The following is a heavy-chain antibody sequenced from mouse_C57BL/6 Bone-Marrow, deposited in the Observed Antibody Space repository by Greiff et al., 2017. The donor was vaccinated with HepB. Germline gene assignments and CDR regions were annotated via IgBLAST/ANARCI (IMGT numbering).Heavy chain of an antibody. V-gene: IGHV14-4*01. D-gene: IGHD2-1*01. CDR1: GFNIKDDY. Sequence: EVQVVESGAELVRPGASVKLSCTASGFNIKDDYMHWVKQRPEQGLEWIGWIDPENGDTEYASKFQGKATITADTSSNTAYLQLSSLTSEDTAVYYCTTFYGNYEDAMDYWGQGTSVTVSS. CDR3: TTFYGNYEDAMDY. J-gene: IGHJ4*01. CDR2: IDPENGDT.